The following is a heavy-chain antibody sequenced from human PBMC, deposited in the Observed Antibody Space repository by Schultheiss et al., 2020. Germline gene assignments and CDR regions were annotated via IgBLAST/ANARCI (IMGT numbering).Heavy chain of an antibody. Sequence: GGSLRLSCAASGFTFSTYTMNWVRQAPGKGLEWVSNISNGSRAIYYADSVKGRFTISRDNAKNSLYLQMNNLRDEDTAVYFCARQDRYCSGGTCYRTVDYWGQGTLVNVSS. CDR2: ISNGSRAI. CDR3: ARQDRYCSGGTCYRTVDY. J-gene: IGHJ4*02. D-gene: IGHD2-15*01. V-gene: IGHV3-48*02. CDR1: GFTFSTYT.